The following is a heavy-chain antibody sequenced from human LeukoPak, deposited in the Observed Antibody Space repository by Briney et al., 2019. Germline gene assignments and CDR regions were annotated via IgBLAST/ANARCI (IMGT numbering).Heavy chain of an antibody. CDR2: IIPILGIA. Sequence: SVKVSCKASGGTFSSYAISWVRQAPGQGLEWMGRIIPILGIANYAQKFQGRVTITADKSTSTAYMGLSSLRSEDTAVYYCARDYGGNSNYYYYGMDVWGQGTTVTVSS. V-gene: IGHV1-69*04. D-gene: IGHD4-23*01. J-gene: IGHJ6*02. CDR3: ARDYGGNSNYYYYGMDV. CDR1: GGTFSSYA.